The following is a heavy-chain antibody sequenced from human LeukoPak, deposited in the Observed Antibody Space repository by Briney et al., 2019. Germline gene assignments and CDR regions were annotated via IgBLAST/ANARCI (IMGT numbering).Heavy chain of an antibody. CDR3: ARDPLGTRPGFDY. D-gene: IGHD1-1*01. CDR2: ISYDGSNK. CDR1: GFTFSSYA. J-gene: IGHJ4*02. Sequence: GGSLRLSCAASGFTFSSYAMHWVRQAPGKGLEWVAVISYDGSNKYYADSVKGRFTISRDNTKNTLYLQMNSLRAEDTAVYYCARDPLGTRPGFDYWGQGTLVTVSS. V-gene: IGHV3-30*04.